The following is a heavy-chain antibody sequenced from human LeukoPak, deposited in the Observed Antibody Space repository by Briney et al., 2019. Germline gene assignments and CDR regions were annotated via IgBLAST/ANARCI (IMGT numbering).Heavy chain of an antibody. V-gene: IGHV1-8*01. Sequence: ASVKVSCTASGYTFTSYDINWVRQATGQGLEWMGWMNPNSGNTGYAQKFQGRVTMTRNTSISTAYMELSSLRSEDTAVYYCARANYYDSSGYSRGAFDIWGQGTMVTVSS. D-gene: IGHD3-22*01. CDR3: ARANYYDSSGYSRGAFDI. CDR2: MNPNSGNT. CDR1: GYTFTSYD. J-gene: IGHJ3*02.